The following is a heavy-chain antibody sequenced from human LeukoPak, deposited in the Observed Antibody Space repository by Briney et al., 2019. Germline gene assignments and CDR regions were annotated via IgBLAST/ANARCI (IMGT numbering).Heavy chain of an antibody. V-gene: IGHV3-74*01. J-gene: IGHJ4*02. CDR2: INSDGSST. CDR3: ARDPPNHYYDSSGLPDY. Sequence: GGSLRLSCAASGFTFSSYWMHWVRQAPGKGLVWVSRINSDGSSTSYADSVKGRFTISRDNAKNTLYLQMNSLRAEDTAVYYCARDPPNHYYDSSGLPDYWGQGTLVTVSS. D-gene: IGHD3-22*01. CDR1: GFTFSSYW.